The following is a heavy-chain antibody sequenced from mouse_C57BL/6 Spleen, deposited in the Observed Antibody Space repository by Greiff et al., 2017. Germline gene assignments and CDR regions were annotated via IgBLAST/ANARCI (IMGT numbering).Heavy chain of an antibody. Sequence: QVQLQQSGAELARPGASVKMSCKASGYTFTSYTMHWVKQRPGQGLEWIGYINPSSGYTKYNQKFKDKATLTADKSSSTAYMQLSSLTSEDSAVYYCALDSSGPFDYWGQGTTLTVSS. V-gene: IGHV1-4*01. D-gene: IGHD3-2*02. CDR3: ALDSSGPFDY. CDR1: GYTFTSYT. CDR2: INPSSGYT. J-gene: IGHJ2*01.